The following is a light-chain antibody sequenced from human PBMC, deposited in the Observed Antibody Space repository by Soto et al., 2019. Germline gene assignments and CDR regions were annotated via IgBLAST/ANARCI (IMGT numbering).Light chain of an antibody. V-gene: IGKV3-20*01. CDR1: QSVSSSY. Sequence: EIVSTQSPGTLSLSPGERATLSCRASQSVSSSYFAWYQQKPGQAPRLLMYGASSRATGIPDRFSGSGSGTDFTLTISRLEPEDFAVYFCHQYGSSQWTFGQGTKVEIK. CDR2: GAS. CDR3: HQYGSSQWT. J-gene: IGKJ1*01.